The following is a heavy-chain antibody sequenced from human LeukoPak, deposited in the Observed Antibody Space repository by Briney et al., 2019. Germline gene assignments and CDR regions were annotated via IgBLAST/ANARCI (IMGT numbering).Heavy chain of an antibody. CDR2: VDPEDGET. V-gene: IGHV1-69-2*01. CDR3: ATPQGYSGSWDY. Sequence: ASVKVSCKASGYTFTDYYMHWVQQAPGKGLEWMGRVDPEDGETMYAEKFQGRVTITADTSTDTAYMELSSLRSEDTAVYYCATPQGYSGSWDYWGQGTLVTVSS. J-gene: IGHJ4*02. D-gene: IGHD6-13*01. CDR1: GYTFTDYY.